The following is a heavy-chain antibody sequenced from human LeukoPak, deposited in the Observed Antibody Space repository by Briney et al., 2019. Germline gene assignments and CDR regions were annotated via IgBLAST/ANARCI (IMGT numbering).Heavy chain of an antibody. CDR2: ISYDGSNK. Sequence: GGSLRLSCAASGFTFSSYGMHWVRQAPGKGLEWVAVISYDGSNKYYAGSVKGRFTISRDNSKNTLYLQMNSLRAEDTAVYYCARAYGSYYYYGMDVWGQGTTVTVSS. CDR1: GFTFSSYG. V-gene: IGHV3-30*03. D-gene: IGHD3-10*01. J-gene: IGHJ6*02. CDR3: ARAYGSYYYYGMDV.